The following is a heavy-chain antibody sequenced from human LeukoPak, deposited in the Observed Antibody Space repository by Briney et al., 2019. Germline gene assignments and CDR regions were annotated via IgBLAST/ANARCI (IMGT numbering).Heavy chain of an antibody. D-gene: IGHD3-22*01. CDR3: AKGRDYYDSSGFIDY. J-gene: IGHJ4*02. V-gene: IGHV3-23*01. Sequence: GGSLRLSCAASGFTFSSYAMSWARQAPGKGLAWVSAISSSGDVTKYADSAKSRFTISRDNSKNTVYLQMNSLRAEDTAVYYCAKGRDYYDSSGFIDYWGQGTLDTVSS. CDR2: ISSSGDVT. CDR1: GFTFSSYA.